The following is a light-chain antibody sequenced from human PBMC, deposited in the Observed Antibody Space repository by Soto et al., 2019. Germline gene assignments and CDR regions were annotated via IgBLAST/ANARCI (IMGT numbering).Light chain of an antibody. V-gene: IGLV1-47*01. Sequence: QSALTQPPSVSGTPGQRVTISCSGSSSNIGSNYVYWYQQLPGKAPRLLVSRNNQRPAGVPDRYSGSQSGTSASLAIGGLRSEDEADYYCASWDDNERGSHVVFGGGTKVTVL. CDR1: SSNIGSNY. J-gene: IGLJ2*01. CDR3: ASWDDNERGSHVV. CDR2: RNN.